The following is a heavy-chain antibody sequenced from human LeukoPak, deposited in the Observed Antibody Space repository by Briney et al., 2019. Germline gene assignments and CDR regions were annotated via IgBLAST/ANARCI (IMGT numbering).Heavy chain of an antibody. D-gene: IGHD2/OR15-2a*01. V-gene: IGHV1-46*01. CDR3: VRDLGSRPLIIFFDY. Sequence: ASVKVSCKASGYTFTSYYMHWVRQAPGQGLEWMGIINPSGGSTSYAQKFQGRVTMTRDTSTSTVYMELSSLRSEDTAVYYCVRDLGSRPLIIFFDYWGQGTLVTVSS. CDR2: INPSGGST. CDR1: GYTFTSYY. J-gene: IGHJ4*02.